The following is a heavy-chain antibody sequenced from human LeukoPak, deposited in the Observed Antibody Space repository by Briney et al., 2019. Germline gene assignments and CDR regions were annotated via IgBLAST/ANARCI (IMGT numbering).Heavy chain of an antibody. Sequence: ASVKVSCKVSGYTFTSYYMHWVRQAPGQGLEWMGIINPSGGSTSYAQKFQGRVTMTRDTSTSTVYMELSSLRSEDTAVYYCARGGIVVVPAATAFDIWGQGTMVTVSS. CDR1: GYTFTSYY. D-gene: IGHD2-2*01. CDR2: INPSGGST. V-gene: IGHV1-46*01. CDR3: ARGGIVVVPAATAFDI. J-gene: IGHJ3*02.